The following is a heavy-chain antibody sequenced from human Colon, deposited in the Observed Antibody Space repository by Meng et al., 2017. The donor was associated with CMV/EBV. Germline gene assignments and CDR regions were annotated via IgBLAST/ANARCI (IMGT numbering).Heavy chain of an antibody. CDR2: TQNSGNS. J-gene: IGHJ5*02. CDR3: ARDVMLPAPFFDP. V-gene: IGHV4-61*01. CDR1: EGSVTSDYSF. D-gene: IGHD2-2*01. Sequence: VSEGSVTSDYSFCTRLRPPPGLGLEWIVYTQNSGNSNYTPSLKRRITMSIYTSKNQLSLTSLSVTAADTAVYYCARDVMLPAPFFDPWGQGTLVTVSS.